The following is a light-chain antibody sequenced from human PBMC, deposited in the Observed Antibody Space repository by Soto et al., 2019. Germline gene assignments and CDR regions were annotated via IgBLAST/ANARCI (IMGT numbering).Light chain of an antibody. Sequence: QSVLTQPPSASGTPGQRVTISCSGSSSKIGSNTVNWYQQLPGTAPKLVIYSNNQRPSGVPDRFSGSKSATSASLAISGLQSEDEADYYCVAWDDSLNGYVVFGGGTKVTVL. CDR3: VAWDDSLNGYVV. V-gene: IGLV1-44*01. CDR1: SSKIGSNT. J-gene: IGLJ2*01. CDR2: SNN.